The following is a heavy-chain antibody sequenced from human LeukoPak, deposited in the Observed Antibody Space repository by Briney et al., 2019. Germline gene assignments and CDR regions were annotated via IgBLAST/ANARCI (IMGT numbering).Heavy chain of an antibody. V-gene: IGHV3-21*01. CDR1: GFTFSSYS. D-gene: IGHD3-10*01. CDR3: AQIQAFREPTTPLYGMDV. CDR2: ISSSSSYI. Sequence: GGSLRLSCAASGFTFSSYSMNWVGQAPGKGLEWVSSISSSSSYIYYADSVKGRFTISRDNAKNSLYLQMNSLRAEDTAVYYCAQIQAFREPTTPLYGMDVWGQGTTVTVSS. J-gene: IGHJ6*02.